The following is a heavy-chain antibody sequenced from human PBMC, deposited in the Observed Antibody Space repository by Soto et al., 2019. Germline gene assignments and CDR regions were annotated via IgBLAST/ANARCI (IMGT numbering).Heavy chain of an antibody. CDR2: IYTSGST. J-gene: IGHJ4*02. CDR3: ARGGIQLSYAFDY. Sequence: SETLSLTCSVSGTSVSNYYWSWIRQPAGKGLEHIGRIYTSGSTSYNPSLKSRVTMSMDTSQAQIYLNLASVTAADTAVYYCARGGIQLSYAFDYWGQGILVTVSS. CDR1: GTSVSNYY. V-gene: IGHV4-4*07. D-gene: IGHD5-18*01.